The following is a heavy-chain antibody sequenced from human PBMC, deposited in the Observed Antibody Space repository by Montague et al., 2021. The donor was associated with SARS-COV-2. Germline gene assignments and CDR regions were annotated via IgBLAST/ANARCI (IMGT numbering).Heavy chain of an antibody. CDR1: GVSVTDYY. CDR3: VRHPRSDGLNGPPDF. CDR2: VFYNKST. Sequence: SETLSLTCTVSGVSVTDYYWSWIRQPPGKGLEWVGDVFYNKSTNFNPSLKSRVAISVDTSKNQFSLKLTSVTAADTAFYYCVRHPRSDGLNGPPDFWGQGTLVTVSS. D-gene: IGHD3-9*01. V-gene: IGHV4-59*08. J-gene: IGHJ4*02.